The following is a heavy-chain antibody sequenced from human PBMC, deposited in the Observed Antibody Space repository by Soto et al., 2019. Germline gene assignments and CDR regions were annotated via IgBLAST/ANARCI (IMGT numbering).Heavy chain of an antibody. CDR3: ARDLSRGIAVAGLYYYYYYGMDV. J-gene: IGHJ6*02. V-gene: IGHV6-1*01. CDR2: TYYRSKWYN. Sequence: SQTLSLTCAISGDSVSSNSAAWNWIRQSPSRGLEWLGRTYYRSKWYNDYAVSVKSRITINPDTSKNQFSLQLNSVTPEDTAAYYCARDLSRGIAVAGLYYYYYYGMDVWGQGTTVTVSS. D-gene: IGHD6-19*01. CDR1: GDSVSSNSAA.